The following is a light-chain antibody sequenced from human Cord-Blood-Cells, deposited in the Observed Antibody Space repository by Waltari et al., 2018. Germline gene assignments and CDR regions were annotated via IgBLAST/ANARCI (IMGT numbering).Light chain of an antibody. CDR3: QQRSNWPPLT. Sequence: EIVLTQSPATLSLSPGERATLSCRASQSVSSYLAWYQQKPGQAPRLLIYDASNRATGIPARFSGSGSGTDFTLTISSLGPEDFAVYYCQQRSNWPPLTFGGGTKEEIK. V-gene: IGKV3-11*01. J-gene: IGKJ4*01. CDR1: QSVSSY. CDR2: DAS.